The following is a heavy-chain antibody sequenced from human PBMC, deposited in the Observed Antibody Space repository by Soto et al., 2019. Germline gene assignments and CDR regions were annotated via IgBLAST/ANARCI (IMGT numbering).Heavy chain of an antibody. CDR1: GGSIDRSNYY. V-gene: IGHV4-39*07. J-gene: IGHJ4*02. CDR2: TYYNGNA. Sequence: SETLSLTCNVSGGSIDRSNYYWDWLRQPPGKGLEWIGTTYYNGNAYYNPSLKSRVSMSVDTSKNQFSLKLVSVTAADTAVYYCARVPSGDYVSDWGQGTLVTVSS. CDR3: ARVPSGDYVSD. D-gene: IGHD4-17*01.